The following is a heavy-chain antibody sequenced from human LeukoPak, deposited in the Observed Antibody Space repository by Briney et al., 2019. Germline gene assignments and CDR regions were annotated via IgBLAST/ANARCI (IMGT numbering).Heavy chain of an antibody. V-gene: IGHV4-34*01. CDR3: ARGSDRYYDFWSGYYPPWYYYYGMDV. D-gene: IGHD3-3*01. J-gene: IGHJ6*02. Sequence: PSETLSLTCAVYGGSFSGYYWSWIRQPPGKGLEWIGEINHSVSTNYNPSLKSRVTISVDTSKNQFSLKLSSVTAADTAVYYCARGSDRYYDFWSGYYPPWYYYYGMDVWGQGTTVTVSS. CDR2: INHSVST. CDR1: GGSFSGYY.